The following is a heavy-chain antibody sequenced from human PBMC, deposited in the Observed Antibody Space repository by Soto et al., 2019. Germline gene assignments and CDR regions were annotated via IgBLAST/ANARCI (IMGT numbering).Heavy chain of an antibody. Sequence: QVQLQQWGAGLLKPSETLSLTCAVYGGSFSGYYWSWIRQPPGKGLEWIGDINHSGSTNYNPSLKIRVTISVDTSKNQFSLKLSSVTAADTAVYYCARGGGYCSSTSCSPFDYWGQGTLVTVSS. CDR2: INHSGST. V-gene: IGHV4-34*01. CDR1: GGSFSGYY. D-gene: IGHD2-2*01. CDR3: ARGGGYCSSTSCSPFDY. J-gene: IGHJ4*02.